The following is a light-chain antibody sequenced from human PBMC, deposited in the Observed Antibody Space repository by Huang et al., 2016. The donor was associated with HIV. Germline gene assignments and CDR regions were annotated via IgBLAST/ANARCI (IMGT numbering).Light chain of an antibody. V-gene: IGKV3-11*01. Sequence: EIVLTQSPATLSLSPGERATLSCRASQSVSSYLAWYQQKPGQAPRLLIYAASNRATGIPARFSGSGSGTDFTLTISSLEPEDFAVYYCQHRSDWSYTFGQGTKVEIK. CDR2: AAS. CDR3: QHRSDWSYT. CDR1: QSVSSY. J-gene: IGKJ2*01.